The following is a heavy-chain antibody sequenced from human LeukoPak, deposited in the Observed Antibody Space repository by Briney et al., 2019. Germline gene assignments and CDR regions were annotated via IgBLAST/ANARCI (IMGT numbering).Heavy chain of an antibody. CDR3: ATWGVATNYFDY. CDR2: IYYNGST. D-gene: IGHD5-12*01. V-gene: IGHV4-39*01. J-gene: IGHJ4*02. CDR1: GGSISSSSYY. Sequence: SETLSLTCTVSGGSISSSSYYWGWIRQPPGKGLEWIGSIYYNGSTYYNPSLKSRVTISVDTSKSQFSLKLSSVTAADTAVYYCATWGVATNYFDYWGQGTLVTVSS.